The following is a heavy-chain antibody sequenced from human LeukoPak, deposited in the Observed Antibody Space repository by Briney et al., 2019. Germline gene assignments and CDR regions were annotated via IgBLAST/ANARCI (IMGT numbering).Heavy chain of an antibody. CDR3: ARRWVYDKRAFDA. D-gene: IGHD3-16*01. Sequence: SETLSLTCTVSGGSISGTYYWSWIRQPPGKGLEWIGYIYYTGTTDSNPSLKSRVTISLDTSKNQFSLNLSSVTAADTAVHYCARRWVYDKRAFDAWGQGTMVTVSS. CDR1: GGSISGTYY. J-gene: IGHJ3*01. V-gene: IGHV4-59*08. CDR2: IYYTGTT.